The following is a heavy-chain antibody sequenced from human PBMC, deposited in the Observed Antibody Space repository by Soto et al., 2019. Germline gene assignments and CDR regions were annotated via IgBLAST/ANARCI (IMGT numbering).Heavy chain of an antibody. CDR2: IIPILGIA. Sequence: ASVKVSCKASGYTFTSYGISWVRQAPGQGLEWMGRIIPILGIANYAQKFQGRVTITADKSTSTAYMELSSLRSEDTAVYYCARSPAYSYGPFDYWGQGTLVTVSS. J-gene: IGHJ4*02. V-gene: IGHV1-69*10. CDR3: ARSPAYSYGPFDY. D-gene: IGHD5-18*01. CDR1: GYTFTSYG.